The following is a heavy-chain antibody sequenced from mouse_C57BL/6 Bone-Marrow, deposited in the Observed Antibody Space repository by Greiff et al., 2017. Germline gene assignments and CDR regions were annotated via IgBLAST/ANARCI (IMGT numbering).Heavy chain of an antibody. D-gene: IGHD4-1*01. CDR3: AGYIEDWDNAMDY. CDR1: GFTFTDYY. V-gene: IGHV7-3*01. Sequence: EVQLMESGGGLVQPGGSLSLSCAASGFTFTDYYMSWVRQPPGKALEWLGFIRNKANGYTTEYSASVKGRFTISRDNSQSILYLQMTALRAEDNATYYCAGYIEDWDNAMDYWGQGTSVTVSS. CDR2: IRNKANGYTT. J-gene: IGHJ4*01.